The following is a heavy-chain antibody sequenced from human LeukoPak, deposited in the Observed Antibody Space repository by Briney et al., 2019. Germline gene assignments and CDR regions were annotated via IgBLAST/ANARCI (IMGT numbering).Heavy chain of an antibody. CDR1: GFTFSSYV. CDR2: ISGSGGST. CDR3: ARDTMVRGY. J-gene: IGHJ4*02. D-gene: IGHD3-10*01. V-gene: IGHV3-23*01. Sequence: GGSLRLSCAASGFTFSSYVMSWVRQAPGKGLEWVSGISGSGGSTFYADSVKGRFTISRDNSKNTLYLQMNSLRAEDTAVYYCARDTMVRGYWGQGTLVTVSS.